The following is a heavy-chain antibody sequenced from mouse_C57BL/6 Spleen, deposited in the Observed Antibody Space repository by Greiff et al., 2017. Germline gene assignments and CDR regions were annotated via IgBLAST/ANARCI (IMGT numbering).Heavy chain of an antibody. V-gene: IGHV1-61*01. CDR3: ARRESGYFDY. Sequence: QVQLQQSGAELVRPGSSVKLSCKASGYTFTSYWMDWVKQRPGQGLEWIGNIYPSDSETHYNQKFKDKATLTVDKSSSTAYMQLSSLTSEDSAVYYCARRESGYFDYWGQGTTLTVSS. CDR1: GYTFTSYW. J-gene: IGHJ2*01. D-gene: IGHD3-2*02. CDR2: IYPSDSET.